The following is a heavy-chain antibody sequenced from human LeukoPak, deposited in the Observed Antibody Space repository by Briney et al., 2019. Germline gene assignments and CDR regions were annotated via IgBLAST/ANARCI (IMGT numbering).Heavy chain of an antibody. Sequence: GGSLRLSCEVSGFTFSNYGMHWVRQAPGKGLEWLALIWYDGRTKFHADSVKGRFTISRDNSANTLYLQMSSLRVEDTAVYYCAREWGRIAVAGGPGYWGQGARVTVSS. V-gene: IGHV3-33*01. CDR1: GFTFSNYG. J-gene: IGHJ4*02. CDR2: IWYDGRTK. CDR3: AREWGRIAVAGGPGY. D-gene: IGHD6-19*01.